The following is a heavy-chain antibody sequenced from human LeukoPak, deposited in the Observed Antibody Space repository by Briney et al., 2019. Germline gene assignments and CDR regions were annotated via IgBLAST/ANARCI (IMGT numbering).Heavy chain of an antibody. V-gene: IGHV3-64*01. J-gene: IGHJ4*02. CDR3: ALLVAAAGD. CDR2: ISSNGGST. CDR1: GFTFSSYA. Sequence: GGSLRLSCAASGFTFSSYAMHWVRQAPGKGLEYVSAISSNGGSTYYANSVKGRFTISRDNSKNTLYLQMGSLRAEDMAVYYCALLVAAAGDWGQGTLVTVSS. D-gene: IGHD6-13*01.